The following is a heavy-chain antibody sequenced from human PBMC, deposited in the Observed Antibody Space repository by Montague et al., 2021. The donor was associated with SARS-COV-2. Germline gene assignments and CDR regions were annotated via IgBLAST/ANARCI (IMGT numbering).Heavy chain of an antibody. J-gene: IGHJ5*02. Sequence: ETLSLTCAVYAGSFSGYSWGWIRQPPGKGLEWIGEINHSGSTNYNPSLKSRVTISVDASKNQSSLKLSSVTAAATAAYYCARRSRVVTAIWALRTSLTSWFDPWGQGTLVTVSS. D-gene: IGHD2-21*02. V-gene: IGHV4-34*01. CDR3: ARRSRVVTAIWALRTSLTSWFDP. CDR1: AGSFSGYS. CDR2: INHSGST.